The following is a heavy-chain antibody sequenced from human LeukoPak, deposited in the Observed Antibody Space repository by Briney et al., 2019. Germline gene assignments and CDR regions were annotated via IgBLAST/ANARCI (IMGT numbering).Heavy chain of an antibody. Sequence: GGSLRLSCAASGFTFNTYEMNWVRQAPGKGLEWISYISSSGSTVYYAESVKGRFTLSRDNAKNSLYLQMNSLRAEDTAVYYCARDHVGYSYGYSYGGQGTLVTVSS. CDR1: GFTFNTYE. CDR2: ISSSGSTV. V-gene: IGHV3-48*03. J-gene: IGHJ4*02. D-gene: IGHD5-18*01. CDR3: ARDHVGYSYGYSY.